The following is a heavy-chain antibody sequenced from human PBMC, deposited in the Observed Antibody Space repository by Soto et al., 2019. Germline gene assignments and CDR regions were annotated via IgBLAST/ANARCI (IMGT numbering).Heavy chain of an antibody. CDR3: ARDLEHYYGSGSYYNALDY. CDR1: GGTFSSYA. CDR2: IIPNYGNT. V-gene: IGHV1-69*13. J-gene: IGHJ4*02. D-gene: IGHD3-10*01. Sequence: SVKVSCKASGGTFSSYAISWVRQAPGQGLEWMGGIIPNYGNTNYAQKFQGRVTMTADASTSTAYMELRSLRSDDTAVYYCARDLEHYYGSGSYYNALDYWGQGTLVTVSS.